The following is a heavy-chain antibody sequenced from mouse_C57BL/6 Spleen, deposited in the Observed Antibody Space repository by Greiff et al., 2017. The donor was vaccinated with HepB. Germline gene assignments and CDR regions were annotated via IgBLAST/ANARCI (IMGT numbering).Heavy chain of an antibody. D-gene: IGHD4-1*01. CDR1: GFTFTDYY. CDR2: IRNKANGYTK. J-gene: IGHJ2*01. CDR3: ARNWERADYFDY. Sequence: EVKLEESGGGLVQPGGSLSLSCAASGFTFTDYYMSWVRQPPGKALEWLGFIRNKANGYTKAYSASVKGRFTISRDNSQSILSLQMNALRAEDSATDYWARNWERADYFDYWGQGTTLTVSS. V-gene: IGHV7-3*01.